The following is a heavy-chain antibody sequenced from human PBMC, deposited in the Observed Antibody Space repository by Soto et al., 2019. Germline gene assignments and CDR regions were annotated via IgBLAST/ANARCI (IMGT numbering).Heavy chain of an antibody. CDR1: A. D-gene: IGHD2-2*01. Sequence: AMVSVHKNPGKGLEWVAVISYDGSNKYYADSVKGRFTISRDNSKNTLYLQMNSLRAEDTAVYYCARDLSCSSTSDPCSYYGMDVWVQVTTVTVPS. J-gene: IGHJ6*02. CDR2: ISYDGSNK. V-gene: IGHV3-30-3*01. CDR3: ARDLSCSSTSDPCSYYGMDV.